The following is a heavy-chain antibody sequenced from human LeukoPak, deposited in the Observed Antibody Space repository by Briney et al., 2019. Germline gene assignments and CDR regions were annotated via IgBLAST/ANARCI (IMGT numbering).Heavy chain of an antibody. CDR2: IYYSGST. CDR1: GGSSSDYL. CDR3: ARRSVGAPVRFV. J-gene: IGHJ6*04. V-gene: IGHV4-59*08. Sequence: PPETLSLTCTVSGGSSSDYLWSWIRQPPGKGLEWIGYIYYSGSTNYNPSLKSRVAISLDTSKTHFSLSLTSVTAADTAVYYCARRSVGAPVRFVWGKGTTVTVSS. D-gene: IGHD1-26*01.